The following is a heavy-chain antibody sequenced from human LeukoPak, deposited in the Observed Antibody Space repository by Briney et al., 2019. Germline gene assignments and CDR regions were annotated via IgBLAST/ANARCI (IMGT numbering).Heavy chain of an antibody. J-gene: IGHJ6*03. V-gene: IGHV3-21*01. D-gene: IGHD2-15*01. CDR3: ARDASLLHYYYYYMDV. CDR1: GFTFSSYS. Sequence: GGSLRLSCAASGFTFSSYSMNWVRQAPGKGLEWVSSISSSSSYIYYADSVKGRFTISRDNAKNSLYLQMNSLRAEDTAVYYCARDASLLHYYYYYMDVWGKGTTVTISS. CDR2: ISSSSSYI.